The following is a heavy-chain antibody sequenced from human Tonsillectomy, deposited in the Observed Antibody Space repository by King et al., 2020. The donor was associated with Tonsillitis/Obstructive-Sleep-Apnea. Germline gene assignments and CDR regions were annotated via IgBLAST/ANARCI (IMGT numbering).Heavy chain of an antibody. CDR2: IGSSGTSI. CDR1: GFTFSSYE. D-gene: IGHD3-16*01. J-gene: IGHJ3*02. Sequence: EQLVQSGGGLVQPGGSLRLSCAASGFTFSSYEMNWVRQAPGKGLEWVSYIGSSGTSIYYADSVKGRFTISRDNAKKSLYLQMNSLRAEDTAVYYCARDRWGEDDAFDIWGQGTMVSVSS. V-gene: IGHV3-48*03. CDR3: ARDRWGEDDAFDI.